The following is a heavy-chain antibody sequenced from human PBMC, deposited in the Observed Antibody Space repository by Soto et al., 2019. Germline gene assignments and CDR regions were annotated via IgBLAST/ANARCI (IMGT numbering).Heavy chain of an antibody. CDR2: IYPGDSET. D-gene: IGHD6-19*01. CDR3: ARHRQWLYYYGMDV. J-gene: IGHJ6*02. Sequence: ESLKISCKGSGYSFTSYWIGWVRQMPGKGLEWMGIIYPGDSETKYSPAFQSQVTISAEKSISTAYLQRSSLKASDTAMYYCARHRQWLYYYGMDVWGQGTTVTVSS. V-gene: IGHV5-51*01. CDR1: GYSFTSYW.